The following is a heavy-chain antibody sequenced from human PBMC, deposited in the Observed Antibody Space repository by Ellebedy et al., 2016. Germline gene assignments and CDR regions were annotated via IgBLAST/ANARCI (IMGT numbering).Heavy chain of an antibody. J-gene: IGHJ6*02. V-gene: IGHV3-30*18. CDR3: AKDIHYDSSGYYFPLVQYYYYGMDV. CDR1: GFTFSSYG. Sequence: GGSLRLXXAASGFTFSSYGMHWVRQAPGKGLEWVAVISYDGSNKYYADSVKGRFTISRDNSKNTLYLQMNSLRAEDTAVYYCAKDIHYDSSGYYFPLVQYYYYGMDVWGQGTTVTVSS. D-gene: IGHD3-22*01. CDR2: ISYDGSNK.